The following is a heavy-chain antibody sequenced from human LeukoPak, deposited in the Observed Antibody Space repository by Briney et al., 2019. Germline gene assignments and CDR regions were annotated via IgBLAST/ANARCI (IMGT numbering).Heavy chain of an antibody. CDR1: ADSVRSYI. CDR3: SRDQRRDYGFYFDN. J-gene: IGHJ4*02. V-gene: IGHV4-59*02. CDR2: THYSGST. Sequence: SETLSLTCTVSADSVRSYIWSWRRQSTGKGVEWDGYTHYSGSTSYNTSLTSRVNAYLDTSKKKFYLKLSSVTASDTAFYYCSRDQRRDYGFYFDNWGQGTQVTVSS. D-gene: IGHD3-3*01.